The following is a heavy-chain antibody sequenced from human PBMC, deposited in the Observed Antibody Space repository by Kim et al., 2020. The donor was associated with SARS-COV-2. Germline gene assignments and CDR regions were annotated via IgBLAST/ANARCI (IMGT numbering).Heavy chain of an antibody. D-gene: IGHD7-27*01. CDR2: INSDGSST. CDR1: GFTFSRSW. V-gene: IGHV3-74*01. J-gene: IGHJ4*02. CDR3: ARVGHLGADYWGAQLYYFDY. Sequence: GGSLRLSCAASGFTFSRSWMHWVRQAPGKGLVWVSRINSDGSSTSYADSVKGRFTISRDNAKNTLYLQMNSLRAEDTAVYYCARVGHLGADYWGAQLYYFDYWRQGTLVTVSS.